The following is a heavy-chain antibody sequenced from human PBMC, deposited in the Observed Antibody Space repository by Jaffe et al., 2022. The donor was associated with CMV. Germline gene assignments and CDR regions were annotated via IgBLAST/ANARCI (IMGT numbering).Heavy chain of an antibody. CDR2: ISSSGSTI. J-gene: IGHJ6*03. CDR3: ARVNDYVWGSPPPYMDV. V-gene: IGHV3-48*03. D-gene: IGHD3-16*01. Sequence: EVQLVESGGGLVQPGGSLRLSCAASGFTFSSYEMNWVRQAPGKGLEWVSYISSSGSTIYYADSVKGRFTISRDNAKNSLYLQMNSLRAEDTAVYYCARVNDYVWGSPPPYMDVWGKGTTVTVSS. CDR1: GFTFSSYE.